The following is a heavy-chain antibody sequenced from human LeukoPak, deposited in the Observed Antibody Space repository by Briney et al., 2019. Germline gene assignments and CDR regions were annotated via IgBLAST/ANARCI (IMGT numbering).Heavy chain of an antibody. CDR3: ASGSGSYRTPYYYMDV. J-gene: IGHJ6*03. CDR2: IYSGGST. V-gene: IGHV3-53*01. D-gene: IGHD3-10*01. Sequence: GGSLRLSCVASGFTVSSNYMSWVRQAPGKGLEWASVIYSGGSTYYADSVEGRFTISRDNSKNTLYLQMNSLRAEDTAVHYCASGSGSYRTPYYYMDVWGTGTTVTVSS. CDR1: GFTVSSNY.